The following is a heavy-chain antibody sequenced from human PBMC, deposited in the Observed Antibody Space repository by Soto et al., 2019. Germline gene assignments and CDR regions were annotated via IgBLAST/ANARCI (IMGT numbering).Heavy chain of an antibody. V-gene: IGHV4-61*01. CDR2: IFDSGST. CDR1: GGSISSCSYS. CDR3: ARDAQLSWHRWFDP. D-gene: IGHD3-10*01. Sequence: PSETLSLTCTVSGGSISSCSYSWSWIRQPPGKGLEWIGYIFDSGSTNYNPSLKSRVTISVDTSKNQFSLKVISVTAADTAVYYCARDAQLSWHRWFDPWGQGTLVTVSS. J-gene: IGHJ5*02.